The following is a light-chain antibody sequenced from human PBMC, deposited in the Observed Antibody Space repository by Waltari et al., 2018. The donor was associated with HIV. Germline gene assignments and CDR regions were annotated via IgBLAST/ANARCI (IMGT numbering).Light chain of an antibody. J-gene: IGLJ2*01. Sequence: SYVLTQPPSVSVAPGQTARITCGGNNIGRKGVHWYQQKPSQAPVLVVYDDSDRPSGIPGRFSGSSSGNTATLTISRVEAGDEADFYCQVWDSSTDLRVFGGGTKLTVL. CDR2: DDS. CDR1: NIGRKG. CDR3: QVWDSSTDLRV. V-gene: IGLV3-21*02.